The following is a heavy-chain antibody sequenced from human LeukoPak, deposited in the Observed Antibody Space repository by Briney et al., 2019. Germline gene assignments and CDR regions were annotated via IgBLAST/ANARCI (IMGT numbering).Heavy chain of an antibody. Sequence: GASVKVSCKASGYSFTGYGVAWVRQAPGQGLEWMGWIAAYNGLTNYAENLQGRPTLSTDTSTSSAFMELRNLRSDDMAVYFCVRSYGLEGDYWGRGTLVTVSS. D-gene: IGHD3-16*01. J-gene: IGHJ4*02. CDR3: VRSYGLEGDY. CDR1: GYSFTGYG. CDR2: IAAYNGLT. V-gene: IGHV1-18*03.